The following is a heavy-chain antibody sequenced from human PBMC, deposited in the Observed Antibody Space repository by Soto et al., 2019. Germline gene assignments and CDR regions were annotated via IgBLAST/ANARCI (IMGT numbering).Heavy chain of an antibody. Sequence: EVQLVESGGGLVQPGGSLRLSCAASGFTFSSYWMHWVRQAPGKGLVWVSRINSDGSSTSYADSVKGRFTISRDNAKNTLYLQMNSLRAEDTAVYYCARAVAVQLERKMRYYFDYWGQRTLVTVSS. CDR1: GFTFSSYW. V-gene: IGHV3-74*01. CDR3: ARAVAVQLERKMRYYFDY. D-gene: IGHD1-1*01. J-gene: IGHJ4*02. CDR2: INSDGSST.